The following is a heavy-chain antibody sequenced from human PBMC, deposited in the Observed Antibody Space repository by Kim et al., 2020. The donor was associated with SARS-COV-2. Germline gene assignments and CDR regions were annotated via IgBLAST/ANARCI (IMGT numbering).Heavy chain of an antibody. CDR2: IYYSGST. CDR1: GGSISSGGYY. J-gene: IGHJ5*02. CDR3: ARKMGGYCSGGSCYSTGHNWFDP. D-gene: IGHD2-15*01. V-gene: IGHV4-31*03. Sequence: SETLSLTCTVSGGSISSGGYYWSWIRQHPGKGLEWIGYIYYSGSTYYNPSLKSRVTISVDTSKNQFSLKLSSVTAADTAVYYCARKMGGYCSGGSCYSTGHNWFDPWGQGTLVTVSS.